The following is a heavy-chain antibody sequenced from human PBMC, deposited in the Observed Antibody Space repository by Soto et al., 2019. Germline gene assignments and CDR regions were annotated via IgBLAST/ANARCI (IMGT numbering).Heavy chain of an antibody. D-gene: IGHD6-19*01. V-gene: IGHV3-23*01. CDR3: AKDPVQWLVLHYFDY. Sequence: GGSLRLSCAASGFTFSSYAMSWVRQAPGKGLEWVSAISGSGGSTYYADSVKGRFTISRDNSKNTLYLQMNSLRAEDTAVYYCAKDPVQWLVLHYFDYWGQGXLVTVYS. J-gene: IGHJ4*02. CDR2: ISGSGGST. CDR1: GFTFSSYA.